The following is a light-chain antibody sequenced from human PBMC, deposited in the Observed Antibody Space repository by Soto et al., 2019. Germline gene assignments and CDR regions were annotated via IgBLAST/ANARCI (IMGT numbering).Light chain of an antibody. CDR2: TAF. Sequence: DIQMTQSPSSLSASVGDRVTITCRSSQSIRYHLNWYQQKPGKAPKVLIYTAFSLQSGVPSRFSGSGSETDFTLTISRLEPEDFALYFCHQHGTSPFTFGQGTKLEI. J-gene: IGKJ2*01. CDR3: HQHGTSPFT. CDR1: QSIRYH. V-gene: IGKV1-39*01.